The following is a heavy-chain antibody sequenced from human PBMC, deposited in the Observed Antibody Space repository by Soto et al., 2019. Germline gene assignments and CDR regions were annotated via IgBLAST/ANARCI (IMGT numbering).Heavy chain of an antibody. CDR2: ISYDGNNK. D-gene: IGHD4-17*01. V-gene: IGHV3-30*18. J-gene: IGHJ4*02. Sequence: PGGSLRLSCAASGFIFSTYGMHWVRQAPGKGLEWLSVISYDGNNKYYADSVKGRFTISRDNSKNTLWLQMDSLRTEDTAVYYCAKDLLLTTITTVGDWGQGTLVTVS. CDR3: AKDLLLTTITTVGD. CDR1: GFIFSTYG.